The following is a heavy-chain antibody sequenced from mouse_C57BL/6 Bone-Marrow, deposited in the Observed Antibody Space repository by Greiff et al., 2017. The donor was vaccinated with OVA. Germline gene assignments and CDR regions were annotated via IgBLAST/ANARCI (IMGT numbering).Heavy chain of an antibody. Sequence: EVKLEESGGGLVKPGGSLKLSCAASGFTFSSYAMSWVRQTPEKRLEWVATISDGGSYTYYPDNVKGRFTISRDNAKNNLYLQMSHLKSEDTAMYYCARATGAMDYWGQGTSVTVSS. CDR3: ARATGAMDY. V-gene: IGHV5-4*03. CDR2: ISDGGSYT. J-gene: IGHJ4*01. CDR1: GFTFSSYA. D-gene: IGHD6-1*01.